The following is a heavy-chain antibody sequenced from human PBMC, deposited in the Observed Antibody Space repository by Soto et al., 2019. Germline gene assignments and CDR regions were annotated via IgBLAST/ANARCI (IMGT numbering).Heavy chain of an antibody. Sequence: GESLKISCQASRYSFTSYWIGWVRQMPGKGLEWMGIIYPGDSDTRYSPSFQGQVTISADKSISTAYLQWSSLKASDTAMYYCARHIAYCGGDCHLDAFDIWGQGTMVTVSS. CDR3: ARHIAYCGGDCHLDAFDI. D-gene: IGHD2-21*02. CDR2: IYPGDSDT. V-gene: IGHV5-51*01. CDR1: RYSFTSYW. J-gene: IGHJ3*02.